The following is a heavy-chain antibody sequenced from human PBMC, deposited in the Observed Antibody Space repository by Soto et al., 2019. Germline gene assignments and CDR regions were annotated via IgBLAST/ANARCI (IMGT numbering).Heavy chain of an antibody. D-gene: IGHD2-2*01. CDR3: ARDGVGVVPAAIRFDY. J-gene: IGHJ4*02. V-gene: IGHV3-30-3*01. CDR1: GFTFSSYA. CDR2: ISYDGSNK. Sequence: QVQLVESGGGVVKPGRSLRLSSATSGFTFSSYAIHWVREAPGNGLERVAVISYDGSNKNYADSVKGRFTISRDNSKNTVDLRMNSLRAEDTSVYYCARDGVGVVPAAIRFDYWGQGTLVTVSS.